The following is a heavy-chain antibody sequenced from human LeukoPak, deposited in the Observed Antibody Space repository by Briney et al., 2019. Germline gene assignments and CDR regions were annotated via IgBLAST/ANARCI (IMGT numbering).Heavy chain of an antibody. J-gene: IGHJ4*02. D-gene: IGHD3-22*01. Sequence: PGGSLRLSCVASGFSLSSYSINWVRQAPGKGLEWVSYISGGGDAIYYADSVKGRFTISRDIGKNSLYLQMNSLRVEDTAVYYCARDRRYSDSGYFYYDYWGRGALVTVSS. V-gene: IGHV3-48*01. CDR3: ARDRRYSDSGYFYYDY. CDR2: ISGGGDAI. CDR1: GFSLSSYS.